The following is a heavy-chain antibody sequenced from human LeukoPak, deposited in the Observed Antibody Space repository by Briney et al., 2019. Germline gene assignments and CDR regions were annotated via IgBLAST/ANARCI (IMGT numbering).Heavy chain of an antibody. J-gene: IGHJ6*03. CDR2: MNPNSGNT. Sequence: ASVKVSCKASGYTFTSYDINWVRQATGQGLEWMGWMNPNSGNTGYAQKFQGRVTMTRNTSISTAYMELSSLRSEDTAVYYCARSASNIAAAGIGYYYYYYMDVWGKGTTVTVSS. D-gene: IGHD6-13*01. CDR1: GYTFTSYD. V-gene: IGHV1-8*01. CDR3: ARSASNIAAAGIGYYYYYYMDV.